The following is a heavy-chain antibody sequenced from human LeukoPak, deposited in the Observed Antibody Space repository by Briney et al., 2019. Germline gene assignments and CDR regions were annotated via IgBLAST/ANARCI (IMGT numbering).Heavy chain of an antibody. CDR2: INWNGGST. CDR1: GFAFDDYG. CDR3: ARASGYSYASEY. V-gene: IGHV3-20*04. D-gene: IGHD5-18*01. Sequence: GGSLRLSCAASGFAFDDYGMSWVRQAPGKGLEWVSAINWNGGSTGYADSVKGRFTISRDNAKNSLYLQMNSLRAEDTALYYCARASGYSYASEYWGQGTLVTVSS. J-gene: IGHJ4*02.